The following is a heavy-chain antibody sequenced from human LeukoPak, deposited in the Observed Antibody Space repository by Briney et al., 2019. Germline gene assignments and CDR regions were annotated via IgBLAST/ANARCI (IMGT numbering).Heavy chain of an antibody. D-gene: IGHD3-22*01. CDR1: GYSISSGYY. CDR2: IYYSGST. Sequence: TSETLSLTCTVSGYSISSGYYWGWIRQPPGKGLEWIGSIYYSGSTHYNPSLRSRVTISVDTSKNQFSLNLRSVTAADTAVYYCARDYYDSSGAPYWGQGTLVIVSS. CDR3: ARDYYDSSGAPY. V-gene: IGHV4-38-2*02. J-gene: IGHJ4*02.